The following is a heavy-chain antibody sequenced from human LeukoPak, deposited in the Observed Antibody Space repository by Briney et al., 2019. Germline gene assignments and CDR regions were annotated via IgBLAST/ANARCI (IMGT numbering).Heavy chain of an antibody. CDR2: ISGSGGST. Sequence: PGGSLRLSCAASGFTFSSYAMSWVRQAPGKGLEWVSAISGSGGSTYYADSVKGRFTISRDNSKNTLYLQMNSLRAEDTAVYYCAKDRPHYYGTAQDWFDPWGQGTLVAVSS. CDR1: GFTFSSYA. V-gene: IGHV3-23*01. CDR3: AKDRPHYYGTAQDWFDP. J-gene: IGHJ5*02. D-gene: IGHD3-10*01.